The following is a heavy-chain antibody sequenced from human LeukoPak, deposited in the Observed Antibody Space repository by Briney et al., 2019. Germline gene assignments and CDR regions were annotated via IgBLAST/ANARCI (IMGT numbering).Heavy chain of an antibody. CDR1: GFTFSDYW. D-gene: IGHD3-10*01. V-gene: IGHV3-74*01. J-gene: IGHJ4*02. Sequence: PGGSLRLSCAASGFTFSDYWMHWVRQAPGKGLVWVSRISSDGSRVTYADSVKGRFTISRDNSMDTLYLHMNSLRADDTAVYYCAKSRRFGELFDYWGQGTLVTVSS. CDR3: AKSRRFGELFDY. CDR2: ISSDGSRV.